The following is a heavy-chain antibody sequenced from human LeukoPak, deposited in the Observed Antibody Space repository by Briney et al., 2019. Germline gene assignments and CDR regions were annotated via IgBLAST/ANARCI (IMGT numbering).Heavy chain of an antibody. Sequence: GGSLRLSCAASGFTFSDYYMSWIRQAPGKGLEWLSYISDLSNNRYYADTVKGRFIISRDDAKNSVYLQMSSLRAEDTAVYYCARFGTSGYSGDHWGQGTLATVSS. CDR1: GFTFSDYY. V-gene: IGHV3-11*04. J-gene: IGHJ4*02. D-gene: IGHD3-22*01. CDR2: ISDLSNNR. CDR3: ARFGTSGYSGDH.